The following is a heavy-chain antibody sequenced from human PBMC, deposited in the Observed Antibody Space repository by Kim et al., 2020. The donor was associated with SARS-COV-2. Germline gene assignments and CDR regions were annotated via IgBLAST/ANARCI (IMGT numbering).Heavy chain of an antibody. CDR2: SP. D-gene: IGHD3-10*01. V-gene: IGHV4-31*02. J-gene: IGHJ4*02. Sequence: SPYYNPSLKSRVTISVDTSKNQFSLKLSSVTAADTAVYYCARGGGESYDYWGQGTLVTVSS. CDR3: ARGGGESYDY.